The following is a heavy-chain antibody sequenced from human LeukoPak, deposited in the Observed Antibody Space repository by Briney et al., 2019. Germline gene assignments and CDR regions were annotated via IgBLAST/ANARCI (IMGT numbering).Heavy chain of an antibody. J-gene: IGHJ6*03. CDR3: ARVVVRDWSYYYYYMDV. CDR1: GESFSGYF. CDR2: INHSGYT. Sequence: SETLSLTCAVYGESFSGYFWSWIRQPPGKGLEWIGEINHSGYTNYSPSLKSRVTISVDTPKNQFSLKLSPVTAADTAVYYCARVVVRDWSYYYYYMDVWGKGTTVTISS. V-gene: IGHV4-34*01. D-gene: IGHD2-15*01.